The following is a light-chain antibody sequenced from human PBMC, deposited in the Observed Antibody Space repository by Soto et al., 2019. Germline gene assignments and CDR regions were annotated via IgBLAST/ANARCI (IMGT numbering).Light chain of an antibody. V-gene: IGKV1-5*03. CDR1: QGISSW. CDR2: KES. J-gene: IGKJ1*01. Sequence: DIQMTQSPSSVSPSVGDIVTITCRASQGISSWLACYQQKTGKAPQLLIYKESSLQSGVPSRFSGSGSGTELNLTISRLQPDDFATYFCQKYSDYSRTCGQGTKVDIK. CDR3: QKYSDYSRT.